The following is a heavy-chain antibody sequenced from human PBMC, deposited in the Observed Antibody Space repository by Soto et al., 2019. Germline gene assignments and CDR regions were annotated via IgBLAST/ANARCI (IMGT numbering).Heavy chain of an antibody. CDR2: ISSSSSYI. CDR3: ARSDAEMATILLQDYYYYGMDV. J-gene: IGHJ6*02. V-gene: IGHV3-21*01. CDR1: GFTFSSYS. Sequence: GGSLRLSCAASGFTFSSYSMNCVRQAPGKGLEWVSSISSSSSYIYYADSVKGRFTISRDNAKNSLYLQMNSLRAEDTAVYYCARSDAEMATILLQDYYYYGMDVWGQGTTVTVSS. D-gene: IGHD5-12*01.